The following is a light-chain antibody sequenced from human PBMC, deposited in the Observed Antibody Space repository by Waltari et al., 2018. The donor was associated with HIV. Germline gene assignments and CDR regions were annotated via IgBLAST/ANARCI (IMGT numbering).Light chain of an antibody. CDR2: DDS. V-gene: IGLV2-23*01. CDR1: STNVGRYSL. CDR3: CSYGGDDTLV. Sequence: QSALTQPSSVSGSFGQSITISCTGASTNVGRYSLVSRYQNRPGQAPTLIIYDDSKRPLGISSRFSGSKSGNTASLTISGLQSEDEADYYCCSYGGDDTLVFGGGTKVTAL. J-gene: IGLJ3*02.